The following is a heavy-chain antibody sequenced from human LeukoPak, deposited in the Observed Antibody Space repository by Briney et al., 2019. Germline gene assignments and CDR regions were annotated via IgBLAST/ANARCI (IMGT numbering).Heavy chain of an antibody. D-gene: IGHD3-10*01. CDR2: IKSKTVGGTT. Sequence: GGSLRLSCAASGFTVSSNYMSWVRQAPGKGLEWVGRIKSKTVGGTTDYAAPAKGRFTISRDDSKNTLYLQMNSLKTEDTAVYYCTRDGEFFDYWGQGTLVTVSS. CDR1: GFTVSSNY. J-gene: IGHJ4*02. V-gene: IGHV3-15*01. CDR3: TRDGEFFDY.